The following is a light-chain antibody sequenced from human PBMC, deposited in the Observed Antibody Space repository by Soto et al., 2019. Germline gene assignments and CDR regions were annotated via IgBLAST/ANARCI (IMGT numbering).Light chain of an antibody. CDR1: QTISRN. J-gene: IGKJ1*01. Sequence: EIVMTHSPPTLPVSPGARAALSCRASQTISRNLAWYQQRPGQAPRLLMFGASTRAPGIPARFSGSGSGTEFTLTISSLQSEDFAVYFCHQYENWPKTFGQGTKVDI. CDR2: GAS. CDR3: HQYENWPKT. V-gene: IGKV3-15*01.